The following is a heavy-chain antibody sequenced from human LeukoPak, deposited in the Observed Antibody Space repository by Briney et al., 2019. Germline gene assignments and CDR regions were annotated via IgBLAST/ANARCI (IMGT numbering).Heavy chain of an antibody. CDR2: ISVYNGNT. V-gene: IGHV1-18*01. CDR3: ASLGYCSITSCYTHDY. D-gene: IGHD2-2*02. CDR1: GYTFTSYG. Sequence: ASVKASRTASGYTFTSYGISCVRQAPGQGLEWMGWISVYNGNTDYAQKLQGRVTMTTDTSTSTAYMELRSLRSDDTAVYYCASLGYCSITSCYTHDYWGQGTLVTVSS. J-gene: IGHJ4*02.